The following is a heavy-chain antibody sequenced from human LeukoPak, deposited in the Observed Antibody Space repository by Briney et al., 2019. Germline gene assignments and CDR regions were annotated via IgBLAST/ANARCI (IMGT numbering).Heavy chain of an antibody. Sequence: GGSLRLSCVASGFTFSSYWMHWVRQVPGKGLMWVSRVKYDGINTNYADSVKGRFTISRDNAKHTLYLQMNSLRAEDTAVYYCAAKDIVVVPAPFYYYGMDVWGQGTTVTVSS. CDR2: VKYDGINT. J-gene: IGHJ6*02. CDR3: AAKDIVVVPAPFYYYGMDV. D-gene: IGHD2-2*01. V-gene: IGHV3-74*01. CDR1: GFTFSSYW.